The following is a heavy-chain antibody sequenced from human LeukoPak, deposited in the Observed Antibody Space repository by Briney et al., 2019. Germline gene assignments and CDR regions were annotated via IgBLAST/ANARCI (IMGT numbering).Heavy chain of an antibody. CDR3: AREQDCSGGSCYSNFDY. J-gene: IGHJ4*02. CDR2: IIPILGIA. D-gene: IGHD2-15*01. CDR1: GGTFSSYA. Sequence: ASVKVSCKASGGTFSSYAISWVRQAPGQGLEWMGRIIPILGIANYAQKFQGRVTITADKSTSTAYMVLSSLRSEDTAVYYCAREQDCSGGSCYSNFDYWGQGTLVTVSS. V-gene: IGHV1-69*04.